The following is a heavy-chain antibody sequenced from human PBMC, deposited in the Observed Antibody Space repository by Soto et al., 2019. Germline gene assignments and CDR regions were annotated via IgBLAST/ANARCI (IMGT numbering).Heavy chain of an antibody. CDR1: SGSIRSSFW. Sequence: ETLSLTCAVSSGSIRSSFWWSWVRQPPGKGLEWIGESNHAGSTNYNPSLKSRVTISVDNSKNQFSLELTSVTAADTAVYYCGGRCGGDGYRFGSWGRGTLVTVSS. J-gene: IGHJ4*02. D-gene: IGHD2-21*02. CDR3: GGRCGGDGYRFGS. V-gene: IGHV4-4*02. CDR2: SNHAGST.